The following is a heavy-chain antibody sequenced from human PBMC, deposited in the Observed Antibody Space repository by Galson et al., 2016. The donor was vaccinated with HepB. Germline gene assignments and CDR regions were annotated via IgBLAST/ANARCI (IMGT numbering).Heavy chain of an antibody. CDR1: GASISSGRHS. V-gene: IGHV4-30-2*01. J-gene: IGHJ3*02. CDR2: VYYDGSA. Sequence: TLSLTCAVSGASISSGRHSWSWIRQPPGKGLEWIGYVYYDGSADYNPSLKSRVIMSVDSSKNNFSLNLSSVTAADTAVFYCARILYNYGRGGFFDIWGQGTMVTVSS. D-gene: IGHD5-18*01. CDR3: ARILYNYGRGGFFDI.